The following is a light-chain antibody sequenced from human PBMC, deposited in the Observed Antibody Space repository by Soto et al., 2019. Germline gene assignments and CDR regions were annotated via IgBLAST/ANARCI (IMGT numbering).Light chain of an antibody. J-gene: IGKJ4*01. V-gene: IGKV3-11*01. CDR1: QSVSSY. CDR3: QQRSHWPRT. CDR2: DAS. Sequence: EVVLTQSPATLSLSPGEGATLSCRASQSVSSYVAWYQQKPGQAPRLIIYDASNRATGIPARFSGGWSGTDFTLTIRRLEPEDFAVYYCQQRSHWPRTFGGGTKVEIK.